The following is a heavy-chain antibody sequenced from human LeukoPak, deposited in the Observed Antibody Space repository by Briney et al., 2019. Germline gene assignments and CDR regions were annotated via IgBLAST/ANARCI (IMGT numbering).Heavy chain of an antibody. CDR3: ARKLEQWLNWFDP. J-gene: IGHJ5*02. CDR2: IYYSGST. Sequence: SETLSLTCTVSGGSISGSSYYWGWIRQPPGKGLEWIGSIYYSGSTYYNPSLKSRVTISVDTSKNQFSLKLNSVTATDTAVYYCARKLEQWLNWFDPWGQGTLVTVSS. D-gene: IGHD6-19*01. CDR1: GGSISGSSYY. V-gene: IGHV4-39*01.